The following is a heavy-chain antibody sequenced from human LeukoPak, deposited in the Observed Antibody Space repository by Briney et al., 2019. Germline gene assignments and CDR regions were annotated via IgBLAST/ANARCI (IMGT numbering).Heavy chain of an antibody. CDR3: ARPSENDFWSGYYNY. V-gene: IGHV1-69*05. D-gene: IGHD3-3*01. J-gene: IGHJ4*02. CDR1: GYTFTIYA. CDR2: IIPIFGTA. Sequence: EASVKVSCKTSGYTFTIYATTWVRQAPGQGLEWMGGIIPIFGTANYAQKFQGRVTITTDESTSTAYMELSSLRSEDTAVYYCARPSENDFWSGYYNYWGQGTLVTVSS.